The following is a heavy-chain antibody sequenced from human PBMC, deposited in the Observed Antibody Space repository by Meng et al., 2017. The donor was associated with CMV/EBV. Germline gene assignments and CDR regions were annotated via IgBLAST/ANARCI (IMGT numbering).Heavy chain of an antibody. CDR3: ARRGGKYESNARLGAFDI. CDR2: INQDGSEK. Sequence: GESLKISCAASGFTFSNYCMSWVRQAPGKGLEWVANINQDGSEKYYVDSVKGRFTISRDNAKNSLYLQMNSLRAEDTAVYYCARRGGKYESNARLGAFDIWGQGTTVTVSS. J-gene: IGHJ3*02. V-gene: IGHV3-7*01. D-gene: IGHD3-22*01. CDR1: GFTFSNYC.